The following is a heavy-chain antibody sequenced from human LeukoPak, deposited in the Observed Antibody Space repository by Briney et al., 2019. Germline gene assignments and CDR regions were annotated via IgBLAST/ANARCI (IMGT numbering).Heavy chain of an antibody. CDR1: GYSFTNYW. J-gene: IGHJ4*02. D-gene: IGHD1-1*01. Sequence: GESLKISCKGSGYSFTNYWIAWVRQMPGKGLEWMGIIYPGDSESRYSPSFQGQVTISVDKSISTAYLQWSSLKASDTAMYYCARHTSGRLERRLAYWGQGALVTVSP. V-gene: IGHV5-51*01. CDR2: IYPGDSES. CDR3: ARHTSGRLERRLAY.